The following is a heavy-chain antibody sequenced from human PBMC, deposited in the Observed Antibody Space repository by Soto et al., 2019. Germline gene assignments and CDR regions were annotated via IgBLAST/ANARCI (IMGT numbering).Heavy chain of an antibody. Sequence: HPGGSLRLSCAASGFTFSSYAMHWVRQAPGKGLEWVAVISYDGSNKYYADSVKGRFTISRDNSKNTLYLQMNSLRAEDTAVYYCAKGSDYDFWSGPPIPFDPWGQGTLVTVSS. D-gene: IGHD3-3*01. J-gene: IGHJ5*02. V-gene: IGHV3-30-3*01. CDR3: AKGSDYDFWSGPPIPFDP. CDR1: GFTFSSYA. CDR2: ISYDGSNK.